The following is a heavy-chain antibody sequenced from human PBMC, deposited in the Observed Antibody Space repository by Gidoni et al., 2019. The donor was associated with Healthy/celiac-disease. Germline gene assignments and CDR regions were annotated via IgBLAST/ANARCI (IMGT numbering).Heavy chain of an antibody. Sequence: QVQLVQSGAEVKKPGASVKVSCKASGYTFTSYGISWVRQAPGQGLEWMGWISAYNGNTNDAQKLQGRVTMTTDTSTSTAYMELRSLRSDDTAVYYCARDRADYYDSSGYHPSTSGDAFDIWGQGTMVTVSS. CDR1: GYTFTSYG. D-gene: IGHD3-22*01. V-gene: IGHV1-18*01. J-gene: IGHJ3*02. CDR2: ISAYNGNT. CDR3: ARDRADYYDSSGYHPSTSGDAFDI.